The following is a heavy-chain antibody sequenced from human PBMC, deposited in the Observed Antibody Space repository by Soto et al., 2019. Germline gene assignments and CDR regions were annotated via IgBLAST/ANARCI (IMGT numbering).Heavy chain of an antibody. CDR2: IVVGSGNT. Sequence: SVKVSCKASGFTFTSSAVQWVRQARGQRLEWIGWIVVGSGNTNYAQKFQERVTITRDMSTSTAYMELSILRSEDTAVYYCASGGVRGVIINGWFDPWGQGTLVTVSS. CDR1: GFTFTSSA. CDR3: ASGGVRGVIINGWFDP. D-gene: IGHD3-10*01. V-gene: IGHV1-58*01. J-gene: IGHJ5*02.